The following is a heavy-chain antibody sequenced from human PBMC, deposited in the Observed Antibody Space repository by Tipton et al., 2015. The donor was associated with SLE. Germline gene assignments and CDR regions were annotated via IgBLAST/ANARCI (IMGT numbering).Heavy chain of an antibody. J-gene: IGHJ2*01. CDR3: ARGDLYRYCEL. CDR1: GGSFSGYY. CDR2: INHSGST. V-gene: IGHV4-34*01. Sequence: TLSLTCAVYGGSFSGYYWSWIRQPPGKGLEWIGEINHSGSTNYNPSLKSRVTISVDTSKNQFSLKLSSVTAADTAVYYCARGDLYRYCELWGRGTLVTVS.